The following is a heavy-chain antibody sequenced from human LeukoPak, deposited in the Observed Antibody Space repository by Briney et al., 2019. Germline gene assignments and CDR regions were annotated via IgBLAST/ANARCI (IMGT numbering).Heavy chain of an antibody. CDR2: ISSSSSYI. J-gene: IGHJ4*02. V-gene: IGHV3-21*01. Sequence: SGGSLRLSCAASGFTFSSYSMNWVRQAPGKGLEWVSSISSSSSYIYYADSVKGRFTISRDNAKNSLYLQMNSLRAEDTAVYYCARDGFGELSTDYFDYWGQGTLVTVSS. CDR1: GFTFSSYS. CDR3: ARDGFGELSTDYFDY. D-gene: IGHD3-10*01.